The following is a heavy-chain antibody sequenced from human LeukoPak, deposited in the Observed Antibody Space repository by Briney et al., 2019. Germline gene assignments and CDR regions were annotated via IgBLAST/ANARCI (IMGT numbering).Heavy chain of an antibody. Sequence: SQTLSLTCTVSGGSISSYYWSWIRQSPGKGLEWIGYIYYSGSTNYNPSLKSRVTISVDTSKNQFSLKLSSVTAADTAVYYCARGGRYFWNWFDPWGQGTLVTVSS. CDR1: GGSISSYY. D-gene: IGHD3-3*01. J-gene: IGHJ5*02. CDR2: IYYSGST. CDR3: ARGGRYFWNWFDP. V-gene: IGHV4-59*01.